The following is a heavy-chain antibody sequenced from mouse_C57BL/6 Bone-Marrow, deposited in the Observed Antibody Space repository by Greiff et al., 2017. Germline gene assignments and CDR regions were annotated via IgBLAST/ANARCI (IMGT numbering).Heavy chain of an antibody. CDR3: ARPYYSNYWYFDV. V-gene: IGHV1-55*01. CDR1: GYTFTSYW. Sequence: QVQLQQPGAGLVKPGASVKMSCKASGYTFTSYWITWVKQRPGQGLEWVGDIYPGSGSTNYNEKFKSKGTQTVDTSSSTASMQLSSLTSEDSAVYYCARPYYSNYWYFDVWGTGTTVTVSS. J-gene: IGHJ1*03. D-gene: IGHD2-5*01. CDR2: IYPGSGST.